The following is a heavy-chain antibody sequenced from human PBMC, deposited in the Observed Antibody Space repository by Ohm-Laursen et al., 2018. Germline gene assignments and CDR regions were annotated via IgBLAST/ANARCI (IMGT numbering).Heavy chain of an antibody. CDR2: IIPIFGTA. D-gene: IGHD3-16*01. V-gene: IGHV1-69*01. CDR1: GGTFSSYA. CDR3: AIEGVVSGSREFDY. Sequence: SSVKVSCNASGGTFSSYAISWVRQAPGQGLERMGGIIPIFGTANYAQKFQGRVTITADESTSTAYMELSSLRSEDTAVYYCAIEGVVSGSREFDYWGQGTLVTVSS. J-gene: IGHJ4*02.